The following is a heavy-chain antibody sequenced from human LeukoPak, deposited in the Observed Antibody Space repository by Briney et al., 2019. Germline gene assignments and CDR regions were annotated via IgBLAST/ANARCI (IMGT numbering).Heavy chain of an antibody. CDR3: AKEATP. J-gene: IGHJ5*02. CDR2: ISYDGSNK. Sequence: PGGSLRLSCAASGFTFSSYGMHWVRQAPGKGLEWVAVISYDGSNKYYADSVKGRFTISRDNSKNTLYLQMHSLRAEDTAVYYCAKEATPWGQGTLVTVSS. CDR1: GFTFSSYG. V-gene: IGHV3-30*18. D-gene: IGHD5-12*01.